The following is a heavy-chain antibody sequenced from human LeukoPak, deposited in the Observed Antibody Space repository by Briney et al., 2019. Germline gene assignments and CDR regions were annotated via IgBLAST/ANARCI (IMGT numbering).Heavy chain of an antibody. V-gene: IGHV4-59*01. CDR3: ARWLERRRFDY. CDR2: IYYGGST. D-gene: IGHD1-1*01. Sequence: SETLSLTCTVSGGSISSYYWSWIRQPPGKGLEWIGYIYYGGSTNYNPSLKSRVTISVDTSKNQFSLKLSSVTAADTAVYYCARWLERRRFDYWGQGILVTVSS. J-gene: IGHJ4*02. CDR1: GGSISSYY.